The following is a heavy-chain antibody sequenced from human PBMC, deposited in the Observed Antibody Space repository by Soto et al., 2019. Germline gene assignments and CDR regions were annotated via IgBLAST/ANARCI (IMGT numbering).Heavy chain of an antibody. V-gene: IGHV3-11*06. CDR3: VKSGDNYNLLDY. J-gene: IGHJ4*02. D-gene: IGHD1-1*01. CDR2: SSNSGSFT. CDR1: GFTLIDHY. Sequence: GSLRLSCAASGFTLIDHYMSWIRQAPGKGLEWIGYSSNSGSFTRYADSVKGRFSISRDNAKSSLYLQISSLRGDDTATYYCVKSGDNYNLLDYWGQGTPVTVSS.